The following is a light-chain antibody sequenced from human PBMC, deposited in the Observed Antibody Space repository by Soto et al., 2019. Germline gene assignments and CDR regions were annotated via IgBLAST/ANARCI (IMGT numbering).Light chain of an antibody. V-gene: IGLV2-14*01. Sequence: QSALTQPASVSGSPGQSITISCTGTSSDVGGYNYDSWYQHHPGKVHKLMIYEVSNRPLGISNRSSGSKSGNTASLTISGLQSEDEADYCCRSYATSYTQVFGGGTKLTVL. CDR1: SSDVGGYNY. CDR3: RSYATSYTQV. J-gene: IGLJ2*01. CDR2: EVS.